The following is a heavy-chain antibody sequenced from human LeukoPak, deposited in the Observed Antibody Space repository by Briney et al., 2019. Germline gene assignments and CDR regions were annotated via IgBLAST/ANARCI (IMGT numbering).Heavy chain of an antibody. V-gene: IGHV1-2*02. CDR2: INPNSGGT. CDR1: GYTFDAYY. D-gene: IGHD4-17*01. Sequence: GASVKVSCKASGYTFDAYYIHWVRQAPGQGLDWMGWINPNSGGTNYAQKFQGRIIMTRDTSISTAYMELSRLRSDDTAIYYCARPYGDYDPIDAFDIWGQGTMVTVSS. J-gene: IGHJ3*02. CDR3: ARPYGDYDPIDAFDI.